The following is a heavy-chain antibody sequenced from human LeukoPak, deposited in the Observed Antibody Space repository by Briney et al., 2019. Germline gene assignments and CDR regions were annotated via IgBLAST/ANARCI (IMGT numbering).Heavy chain of an antibody. D-gene: IGHD3-22*01. V-gene: IGHV5-51*01. CDR2: IYPGDSDT. J-gene: IGHJ6*03. CDR1: GYSFTSYW. CDR3: ARSSFGSGSSGYYYNYYMDV. Sequence: GESLKISWKCSGYSFTSYWIGWVRQMPGKGLEWMGIIYPGDSDTRYSPSFQGQVTISADKSISTAYLQWSSLKASDTAMYYCARSSFGSGSSGYYYNYYMDVWGKGTTVTVSS.